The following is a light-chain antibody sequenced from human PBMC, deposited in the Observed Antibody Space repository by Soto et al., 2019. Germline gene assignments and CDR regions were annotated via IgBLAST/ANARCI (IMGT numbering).Light chain of an antibody. CDR3: QQYHGCSLT. V-gene: IGKV1-5*01. CDR2: DAS. CDR1: QTISFS. J-gene: IGKJ1*01. Sequence: DIQMTQSPSTLSASVGDRVTITCRASQTISFSFAWYQQKPGKTPKRLIYDASTLQSGVPSRFSCSESGTEFILTINGLQPDDFASYYGQQYHGCSLTFGQGTTVEI.